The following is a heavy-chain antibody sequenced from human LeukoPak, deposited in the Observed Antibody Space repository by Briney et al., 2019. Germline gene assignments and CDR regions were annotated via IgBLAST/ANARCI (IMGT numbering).Heavy chain of an antibody. D-gene: IGHD4-17*01. CDR1: GYTFTGYY. V-gene: IGHV1-18*04. CDR3: ARDYGDYPSY. J-gene: IGHJ4*02. CDR2: ISGYNGNT. Sequence: ASVKVSCKASGYTFTGYYMHWVRQAPGQGLEWMGWISGYNGNTKYAQKFQGRVTMTTDTSTSTAYMELRSLRSDDTAVYYCARDYGDYPSYWGQGTLVTVSS.